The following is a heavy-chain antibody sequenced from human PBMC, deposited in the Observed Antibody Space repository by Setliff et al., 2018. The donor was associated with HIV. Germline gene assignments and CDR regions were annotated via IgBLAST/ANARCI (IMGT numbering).Heavy chain of an antibody. Sequence: SVKVSYKASGYTFTDYYLHWVRQAPGQALEWMGWFTPFNDNTNYAQKYRGRISITRDRSMSTAYMELSSLRSEDTGMYYCARSSRANEAFDVWGQGTMVTVSS. CDR3: ARSSRANEAFDV. CDR2: FTPFNDNT. V-gene: IGHV1-45*02. J-gene: IGHJ3*01. CDR1: GYTFTDYY.